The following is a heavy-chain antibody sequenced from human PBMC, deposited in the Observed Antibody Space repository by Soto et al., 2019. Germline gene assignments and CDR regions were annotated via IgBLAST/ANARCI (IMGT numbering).Heavy chain of an antibody. V-gene: IGHV4-34*01. CDR3: SSCLRASYGVRLSYSYYGMDV. CDR2: INHSGST. D-gene: IGHD3-10*01. CDR1: GGTFSAYY. Sequence: SETLSLTCTSYGGTFSAYYWSWIRQPPGKGLEWIGEINHSGSTTYNPSLKSRVTLSVDSSKNQFSLNLSSVTAADTGVYYCSSCLRASYGVRLSYSYYGMDVWGQGTTVTVSS. J-gene: IGHJ6*02.